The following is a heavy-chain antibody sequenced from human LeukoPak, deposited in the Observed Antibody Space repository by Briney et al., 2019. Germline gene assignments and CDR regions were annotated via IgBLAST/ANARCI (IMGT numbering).Heavy chain of an antibody. V-gene: IGHV3-33*01. Sequence: PGRSLRLSCAASGFTFSSYGMHWVRQAPGKGLEWVAVIWYDGSNKYYADSVKGRFTISRDNSKNTLYLQMNSLRAEDTAVYYCARQGVGYYYDSSGRSDAFDIWGQGTMVTVSS. CDR2: IWYDGSNK. CDR3: ARQGVGYYYDSSGRSDAFDI. CDR1: GFTFSSYG. D-gene: IGHD3-22*01. J-gene: IGHJ3*02.